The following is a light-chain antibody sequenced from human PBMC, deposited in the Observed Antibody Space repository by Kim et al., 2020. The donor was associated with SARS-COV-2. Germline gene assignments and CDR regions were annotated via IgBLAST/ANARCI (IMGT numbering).Light chain of an antibody. CDR2: QDT. J-gene: IGLJ2*01. CDR3: QAWDSGVV. V-gene: IGLV3-1*01. CDR1: LGDKY. Sequence: LGDKYACWYQQKPGQSPILVIYQDTKRPSGIPERFSGSKSGNTVTLTISGTQAMDEADYYCQAWDSGVVFGGGTQLTVL.